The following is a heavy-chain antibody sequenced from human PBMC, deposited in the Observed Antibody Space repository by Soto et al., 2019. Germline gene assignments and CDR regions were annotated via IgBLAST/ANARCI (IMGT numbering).Heavy chain of an antibody. J-gene: IGHJ4*02. D-gene: IGHD4-17*01. Sequence: PSETLSLTCTVSGCSVSSGSYYWTWIRQPPGKGLEWIGYIYDSGSTNYNPSLKSRLTMSVDTSKNQFSLKLTSVTAADTAVYYCARDLTYGGNSLDYWGQGTLVTVS. V-gene: IGHV4-61*01. CDR3: ARDLTYGGNSLDY. CDR2: IYDSGST. CDR1: GCSVSSGSYY.